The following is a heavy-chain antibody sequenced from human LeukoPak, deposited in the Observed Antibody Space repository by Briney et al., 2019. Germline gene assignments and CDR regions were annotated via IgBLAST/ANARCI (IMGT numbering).Heavy chain of an antibody. V-gene: IGHV3-21*04. Sequence: GGSLRLSCVASGFTFSSYSMNWVRQAPGKGLEWVSSISTSSIYIYYADSVKGRFTISRDNAKNSLYLQMNSLRAGDTAVYYCAKSFRSTSLDYWGQGTLVTVSS. CDR1: GFTFSSYS. J-gene: IGHJ4*02. CDR3: AKSFRSTSLDY. D-gene: IGHD2-2*01. CDR2: ISTSSIYI.